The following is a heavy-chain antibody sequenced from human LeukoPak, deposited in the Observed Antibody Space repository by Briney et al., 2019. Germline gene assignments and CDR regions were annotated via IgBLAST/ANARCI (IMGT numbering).Heavy chain of an antibody. D-gene: IGHD3-10*01. J-gene: IGHJ5*02. Sequence: ASVKVSCMVSGYTLTELSMHWVRQAPGKGLEWMGGFDPEDGETIYAQKFQGRVTMTEDTSTDTAYMELSSLRSEDTAVYYCATSSMVRGGRFDPWGQGTLVTVSS. V-gene: IGHV1-24*01. CDR2: FDPEDGET. CDR1: GYTLTELS. CDR3: ATSSMVRGGRFDP.